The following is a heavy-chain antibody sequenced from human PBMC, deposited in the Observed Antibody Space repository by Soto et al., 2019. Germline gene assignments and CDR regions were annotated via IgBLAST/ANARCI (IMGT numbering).Heavy chain of an antibody. CDR1: GGTFSSYA. J-gene: IGHJ5*02. CDR2: IIPIFGTA. D-gene: IGHD3-10*02. Sequence: QVQLVQSGAEVKKPGSSVKVSCKASGGTFSSYAISWVRQAPGQGLEWMGGIIPIFGTANYAQKFQGGVTITADESTSTAYMELSSLRSEDTAVYYCARDDGWTNRVFGWFDPWGQGTLVTVSS. CDR3: ARDDGWTNRVFGWFDP. V-gene: IGHV1-69*01.